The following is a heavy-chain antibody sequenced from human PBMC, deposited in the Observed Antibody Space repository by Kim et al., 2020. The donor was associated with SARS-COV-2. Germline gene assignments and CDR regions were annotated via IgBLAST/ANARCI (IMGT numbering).Heavy chain of an antibody. J-gene: IGHJ6*02. CDR3: AREDVHGDYAPFYSFGMDV. D-gene: IGHD4-17*01. Sequence: KGRFTLSRDNAKNSLFLQMDSLGAEDTAVYYCAREDVHGDYAPFYSFGMDVWGQGTTVTVSS. V-gene: IGHV3-11*06.